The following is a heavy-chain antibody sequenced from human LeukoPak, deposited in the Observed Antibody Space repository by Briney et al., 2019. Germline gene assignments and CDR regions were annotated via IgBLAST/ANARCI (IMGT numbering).Heavy chain of an antibody. V-gene: IGHV3-23*01. CDR3: AELGITMIGGV. D-gene: IGHD3-10*02. CDR1: GFIFSRYG. Sequence: GGSLRLSCAASGFIFSRYGMSWVRQAPGKGLEWVSAISGSGGTTYYTDPVKGRFTISRDNSKNTLYLQMNSLRAEDTAVYYCAELGITMIGGVWGKGTTVTISS. CDR2: ISGSGGTT. J-gene: IGHJ6*04.